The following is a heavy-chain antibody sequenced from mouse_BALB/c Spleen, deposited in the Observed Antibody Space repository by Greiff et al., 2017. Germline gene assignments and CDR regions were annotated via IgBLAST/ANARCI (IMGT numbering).Heavy chain of an antibody. V-gene: IGHV5-17*02. CDR3: ARSGEYGNYLAY. CDR2: ISSGSSTI. Sequence: EVQRVESGGGLVQPGGSRKLSCAASGFTFSSFGMHWVRQAPEKGLEWVAYISSGSSTIYYADTVKGRFTISRDNPKNTLFLQMTSLRSEDTAMYYCARSGEYGNYLAYWGQGTLVTVSA. D-gene: IGHD2-10*02. J-gene: IGHJ3*01. CDR1: GFTFSSFG.